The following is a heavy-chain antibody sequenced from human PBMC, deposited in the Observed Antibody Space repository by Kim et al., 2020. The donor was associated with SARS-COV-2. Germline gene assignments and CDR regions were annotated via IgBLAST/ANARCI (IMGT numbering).Heavy chain of an antibody. CDR3: ARDVSPPYSSRLNWFDP. V-gene: IGHV1-2*04. Sequence: ASVKVSCKASGYTFTGYYMHWVRQAPGQGLEWMGWINPNSGGTNYAQKFQGWVTMTRDTSISTAYMELSRLRSDDTAVYYCARDVSPPYSSRLNWFDPWGQGTLVTVSS. D-gene: IGHD6-13*01. CDR1: GYTFTGYY. CDR2: INPNSGGT. J-gene: IGHJ5*02.